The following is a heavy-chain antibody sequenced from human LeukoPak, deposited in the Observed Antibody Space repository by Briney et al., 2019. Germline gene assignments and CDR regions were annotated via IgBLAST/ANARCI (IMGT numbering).Heavy chain of an antibody. CDR2: INPKSGGT. D-gene: IGHD4-17*01. CDR3: ARDWTAVTTSGYFDY. CDR1: GYTFTGYY. V-gene: IGHV1-2*02. J-gene: IGHJ4*02. Sequence: ASVKVSCKSAGYTFTGYYMHVVRQAPGQGLEGMGWINPKSGGTNYAQKFQGRVIMTRDTSISTAYMELSRLRSDDTAVYYCARDWTAVTTSGYFDYWGQGTLVTVSS.